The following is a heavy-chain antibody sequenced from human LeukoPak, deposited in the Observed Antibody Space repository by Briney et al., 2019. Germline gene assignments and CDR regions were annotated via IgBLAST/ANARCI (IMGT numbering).Heavy chain of an antibody. CDR3: TKDVRRKYSGYDYWDD. V-gene: IGHV3-23*01. Sequence: QPGGSLRLSGAASGFTFSSYAMSWVRQAPGKGLEWVSAISGSGGSTYYADSVKGRFTISRDNSKNTLYLQMNSLRAEDTPVYYGTKDVRRKYSGYDYWDDWGQGTLVTVSS. CDR2: ISGSGGST. J-gene: IGHJ4*02. D-gene: IGHD5-12*01. CDR1: GFTFSSYA.